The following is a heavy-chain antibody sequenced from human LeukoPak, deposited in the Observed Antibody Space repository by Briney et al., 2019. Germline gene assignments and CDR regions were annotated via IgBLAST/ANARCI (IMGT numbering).Heavy chain of an antibody. V-gene: IGHV4-59*01. D-gene: IGHD2-15*01. CDR1: GGSISSYY. J-gene: IGHJ4*02. CDR3: ARDYSPGLFDY. Sequence: PSETLSLTCTVSGGSISSYYWSWIRQPPGKGLEWIGYIYYSGGTNYNPSLKSRVTISVDTSKNQFSLKLSSVTAADTAVYYCARDYSPGLFDYWGQGTLVTVSS. CDR2: IYYSGGT.